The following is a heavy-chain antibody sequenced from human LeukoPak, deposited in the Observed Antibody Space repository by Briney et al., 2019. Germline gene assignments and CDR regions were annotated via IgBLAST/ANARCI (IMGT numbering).Heavy chain of an antibody. V-gene: IGHV4-34*01. CDR1: SGSLSGYY. CDR2: INYSGSS. Sequence: SETLSLTCAVYSGSLSGYYWSWIRQPPGKGLEWIGEINYSGSSNYTPSLESRVTISVDTSKNQFSLKLNSVTAADTAVYYCARQYELPRHRYFDLWGRGTLVTVSS. D-gene: IGHD2-2*01. J-gene: IGHJ2*01. CDR3: ARQYELPRHRYFDL.